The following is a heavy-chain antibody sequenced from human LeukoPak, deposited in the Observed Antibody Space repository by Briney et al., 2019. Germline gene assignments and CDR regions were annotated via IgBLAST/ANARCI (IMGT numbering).Heavy chain of an antibody. CDR3: AKGLAVRGVWYFDY. CDR1: GFTFNSYA. J-gene: IGHJ4*02. CDR2: ISGSGGST. Sequence: GGSLRLSCAASGFTFNSYAMSWVRQAPGKGLEWVSAISGSGGSTYYADSVKGRFTISRDNSKNTLYLQMNSLRAEDTAVYYCAKGLAVRGVWYFDYWGQGTLVTVSS. D-gene: IGHD3-10*01. V-gene: IGHV3-23*01.